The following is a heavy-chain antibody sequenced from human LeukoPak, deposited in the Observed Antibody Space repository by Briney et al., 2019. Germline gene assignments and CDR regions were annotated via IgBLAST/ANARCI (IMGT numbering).Heavy chain of an antibody. V-gene: IGHV3-7*01. Sequence: PGRSLRLSCAASGFTFSSYWMSWVRQAPGKGLEWVANIKQDGSEKYYVDSVKGRFTISRDNAKNSLYLQMNSLRAEDTAVYYCARVPYSSGWYVGAFDIWGQGTMVTVSS. CDR1: GFTFSSYW. CDR3: ARVPYSSGWYVGAFDI. CDR2: IKQDGSEK. D-gene: IGHD6-19*01. J-gene: IGHJ3*02.